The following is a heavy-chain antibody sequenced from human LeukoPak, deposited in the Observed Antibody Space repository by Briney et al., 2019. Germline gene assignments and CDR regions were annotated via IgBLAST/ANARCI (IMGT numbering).Heavy chain of an antibody. CDR3: ASHMTTVTLAALDI. D-gene: IGHD4-17*01. CDR2: IIPIFGTA. J-gene: IGHJ3*02. CDR1: GGTFSSYA. V-gene: IGHV1-69*01. Sequence: ASVKVSYKASGGTFSSYAISWVRQAPGQGLEWMGGIIPIFGTANYAQKFQGRVTITADESTSTAYMELSSLRSEDTAVYYCASHMTTVTLAALDIWGQGTMVTVSS.